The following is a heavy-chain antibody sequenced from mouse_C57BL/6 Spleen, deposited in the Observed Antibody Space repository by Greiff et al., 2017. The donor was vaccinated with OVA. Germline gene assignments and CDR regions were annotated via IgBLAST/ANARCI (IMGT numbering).Heavy chain of an antibody. CDR2: IDPSDSYT. CDR3: ARRLYGYDGYYFDY. Sequence: VQLQQPGAELVRPGTSVKLSCKASGYTFTSYWMHWVKQRPGQGLEWIGVIDPSDSYTNYNQKFKGKATLTVDTSSSTAYMQLSSLTSEDSAVYYCARRLYGYDGYYFDYWGQGTTLTVSS. CDR1: GYTFTSYW. J-gene: IGHJ2*01. V-gene: IGHV1-59*01. D-gene: IGHD2-2*01.